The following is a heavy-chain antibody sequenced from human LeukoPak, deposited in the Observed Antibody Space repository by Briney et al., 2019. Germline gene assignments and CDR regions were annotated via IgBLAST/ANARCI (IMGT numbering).Heavy chain of an antibody. CDR1: GFTFSSYG. V-gene: IGHV3-30*18. CDR2: ISYDGSDK. Sequence: GGSLRLSCAASGFTFSSYGMHWVRQAPGKGLEWVAVISYDGSDKYYADSVKGRFTISRDNSKNTLYLQMNSLRAEDTAVYYCAKETSQHNEAFDIWGQGTMVTVSS. D-gene: IGHD2-21*01. CDR3: AKETSQHNEAFDI. J-gene: IGHJ3*02.